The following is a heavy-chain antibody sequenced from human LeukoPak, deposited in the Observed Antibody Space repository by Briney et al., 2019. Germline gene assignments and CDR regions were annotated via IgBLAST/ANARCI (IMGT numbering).Heavy chain of an antibody. J-gene: IGHJ4*02. CDR3: ARRQYSGYDFDF. D-gene: IGHD5-12*01. CDR2: IYPRDSDT. CDR1: GYIFTNYW. Sequence: PGESLQISSRASGYIFTNYWIGWVRQTRGKGLEWMGIIYPRDSDTRYSPSFQGQVTASADKSISTAYLQWNPLEASDTAIYYCARRQYSGYDFDFWGQGTLVTVSS. V-gene: IGHV5-51*01.